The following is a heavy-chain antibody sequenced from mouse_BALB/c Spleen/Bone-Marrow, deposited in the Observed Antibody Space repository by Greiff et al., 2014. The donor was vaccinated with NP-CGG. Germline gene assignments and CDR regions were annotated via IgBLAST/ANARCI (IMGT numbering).Heavy chain of an antibody. CDR1: GYSITSDYA. CDR3: ARRDWDAFAY. CDR2: ISYSGST. J-gene: IGHJ3*01. D-gene: IGHD4-1*01. Sequence: EVQLQQSGPGLVKPSQSLSLTCTVTGYSITSDYAWNWIRQFPGNKLEWMGYISYSGSTSYNPSLKSRISITRDTSKNQFFLQLNSVTAEDTATYCCARRDWDAFAYWGQGTLVTVSA. V-gene: IGHV3-2*02.